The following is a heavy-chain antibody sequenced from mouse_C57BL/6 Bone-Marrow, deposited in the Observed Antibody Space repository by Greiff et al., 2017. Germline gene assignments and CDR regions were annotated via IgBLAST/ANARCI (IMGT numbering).Heavy chain of an antibody. V-gene: IGHV1-82*01. CDR3: ASYGYEAYWYFDV. J-gene: IGHJ1*03. CDR2: IYPGDGDT. CDR1: GYAFSSSW. D-gene: IGHD2-2*01. Sequence: QVQLQQSGPELVKPGASVKISCKASGYAFSSSWMNWVKQRPGKGLEWIGRIYPGDGDTNYNGKFKGKATLTADKSSSTAYMQLSSLTSEDSAVYFCASYGYEAYWYFDVWGTGTTVTVSS.